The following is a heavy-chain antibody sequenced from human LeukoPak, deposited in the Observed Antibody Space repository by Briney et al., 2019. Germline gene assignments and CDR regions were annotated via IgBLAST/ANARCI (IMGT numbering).Heavy chain of an antibody. CDR2: IYPNNGGT. CDR3: ARTSNYYYYYYMDV. CDR1: GYTFTGYY. V-gene: IGHV1-2*02. J-gene: IGHJ6*03. Sequence: ASVKVSCKASGYTFTGYYMHWVRQAPGQELEWMGWIYPNNGGTNYAQNFQGRVTMTRDTSMSTAYMELSSLRSDDTAVYYCARTSNYYYYYYMDVWGKGTTVTVSS. D-gene: IGHD6-6*01.